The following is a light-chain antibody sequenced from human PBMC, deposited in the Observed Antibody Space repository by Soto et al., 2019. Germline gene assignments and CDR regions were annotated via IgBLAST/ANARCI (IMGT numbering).Light chain of an antibody. V-gene: IGKV3-15*01. CDR2: GAS. CDR3: QQCKDWPPWR. J-gene: IGKJ1*01. Sequence: EIVITQSPAARTCSPVDAAALSCRSSQSVQITLAWYPQKTGQAPRLLMYGASTRAADIPARFSGSGSGTEFSLTISSLQSEDFAISYCQQCKDWPPWRFGQGTKVDI. CDR1: QSVQIT.